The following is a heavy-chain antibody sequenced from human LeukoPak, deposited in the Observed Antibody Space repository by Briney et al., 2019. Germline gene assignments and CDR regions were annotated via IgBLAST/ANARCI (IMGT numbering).Heavy chain of an antibody. D-gene: IGHD3-22*01. Sequence: SETLSLTCAVYGGSFSGYYWGWIRQPPGKGLEWIGEINHSGSTNYNPSLKSRVTISVDTSKNQFYLKLSSVTAADTAVYYCARENDSSGYYTFDYWGQGTLVTVSS. J-gene: IGHJ4*02. CDR1: GGSFSGYY. CDR2: INHSGST. V-gene: IGHV4-34*01. CDR3: ARENDSSGYYTFDY.